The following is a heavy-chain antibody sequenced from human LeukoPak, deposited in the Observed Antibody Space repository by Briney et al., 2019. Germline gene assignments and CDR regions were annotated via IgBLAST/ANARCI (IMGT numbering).Heavy chain of an antibody. D-gene: IGHD6-19*01. CDR2: ISTYTGNT. CDR1: GYSFISNG. V-gene: IGHV1-18*04. J-gene: IGHJ4*02. CDR3: ARIRRFRGEAVAGGCDY. Sequence: GASVKVSCKASGYSFISNGINWVRQAPGQGLEWMGWISTYTGNTHYAQKVQDRVTMTTDTSTSTAYMELRSLRSDDTAVYFCARIRRFRGEAVAGGCDYWGQGTLVTVSS.